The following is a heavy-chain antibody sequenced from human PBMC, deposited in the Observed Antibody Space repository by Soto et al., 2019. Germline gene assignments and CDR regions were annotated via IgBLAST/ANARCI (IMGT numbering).Heavy chain of an antibody. J-gene: IGHJ4*02. D-gene: IGHD5-12*01. CDR2: IYSGGST. Sequence: EVQVVESGGGLIQPGGSLRLSCEVSGFSVTANYMSWVRQAPGKGLEWVSVIYSGGSTYYIDSVKGRFSISRDISKNTLYRQMNSLRAEDTAVYYCHGYGYWGQGTLDPVSS. CDR1: GFSVTANY. V-gene: IGHV3-53*01. CDR3: HGYGY.